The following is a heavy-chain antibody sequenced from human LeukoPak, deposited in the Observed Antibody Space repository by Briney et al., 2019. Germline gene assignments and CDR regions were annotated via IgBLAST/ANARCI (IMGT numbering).Heavy chain of an antibody. CDR2: ISSSSSYI. V-gene: IGHV3-21*01. Sequence: GGSLRLSCAASGFTFSSYSMNWVRQAPGKGLEWVSSISSSSSYIYYADSVKGRFTISRDNAKNSLYLQMNSLRAEDTAVYYCARDKGGTIFGVDFDYWGQGTLVTVSS. J-gene: IGHJ4*02. CDR3: ARDKGGTIFGVDFDY. D-gene: IGHD3-3*01. CDR1: GFTFSSYS.